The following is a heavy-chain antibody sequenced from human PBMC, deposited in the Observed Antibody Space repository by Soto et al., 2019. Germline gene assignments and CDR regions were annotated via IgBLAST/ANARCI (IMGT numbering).Heavy chain of an antibody. D-gene: IGHD1-26*01. V-gene: IGHV1-3*01. CDR3: ARVHLGSVVGAIGY. CDR2: INAGNGNI. Sequence: QVQLVQSGAEVKKPGASVKVSCKASGYTFTSYAMHWVRQVPGQRLEWMGWINAGNGNIKYSQKFQGRVTITRDTSASTAYMELSSLRSEDTAVYYCARVHLGSVVGAIGYWGQGTLVTVSS. CDR1: GYTFTSYA. J-gene: IGHJ4*02.